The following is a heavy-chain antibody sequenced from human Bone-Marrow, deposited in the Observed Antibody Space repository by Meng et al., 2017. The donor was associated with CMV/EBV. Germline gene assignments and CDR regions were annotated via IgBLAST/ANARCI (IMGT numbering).Heavy chain of an antibody. D-gene: IGHD1-14*01. CDR3: ARSQYKSPSDY. CDR1: GFTFSSYA. J-gene: IGHJ4*02. CDR2: ISYDGSKK. Sequence: GGSLRLSCAASGFTFSSYAMHWVRQAPGKGLEWVAVISYDGSKKYYADSVKGRFTISRDNSKNTLHLQMNGLRDEDTAVYYCARSQYKSPSDYWGRGALVTVPS. V-gene: IGHV3-30-3*01.